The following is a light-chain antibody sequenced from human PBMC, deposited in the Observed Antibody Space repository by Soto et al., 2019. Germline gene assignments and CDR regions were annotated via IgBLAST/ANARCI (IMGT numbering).Light chain of an antibody. Sequence: DIQMTQSPSSLSASLGDRVTITCRASQVIGSSFIGWYQQKPGKAPKLLIYEASSLQSGVPSRFSGSGSGTEFTLSISSLQPDDFATYYCQHYNVYPWTFGQGTKVDIK. V-gene: IGKV1-5*03. CDR3: QHYNVYPWT. J-gene: IGKJ1*01. CDR2: EAS. CDR1: QVIGSS.